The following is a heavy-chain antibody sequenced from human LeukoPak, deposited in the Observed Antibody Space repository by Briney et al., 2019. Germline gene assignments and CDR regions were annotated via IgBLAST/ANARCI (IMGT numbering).Heavy chain of an antibody. J-gene: IGHJ5*01. V-gene: IGHV1-46*01. Sequence: ASAAVPCKSSGYTFTSYYMYWVRQAPGQGLEWMGIINPSGGSTSYAQKFQGRVTMTRDTSTSTVYMELSSLRSEDTAVYYCARDSGMVRGTVVSWGHGTLLTVSS. CDR3: ARDSGMVRGTVVS. CDR2: INPSGGST. CDR1: GYTFTSYY. D-gene: IGHD3-10*01.